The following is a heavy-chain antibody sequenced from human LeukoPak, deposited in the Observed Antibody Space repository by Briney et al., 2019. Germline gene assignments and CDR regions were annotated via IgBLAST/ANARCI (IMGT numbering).Heavy chain of an antibody. V-gene: IGHV4-59*08. J-gene: IGHJ4*02. CDR2: IYYSGST. Sequence: PSETLSPTCTVSGGSISSYYWSWIRQPPGKGLEWIGYIYYSGSTNYNPSLKSRVTISVDTSKNQFSLKLSSVTAADTAVYYCARLGSSGYYPLGWGQGTLVTVSS. CDR3: ARLGSSGYYPLG. CDR1: GGSISSYY. D-gene: IGHD3-22*01.